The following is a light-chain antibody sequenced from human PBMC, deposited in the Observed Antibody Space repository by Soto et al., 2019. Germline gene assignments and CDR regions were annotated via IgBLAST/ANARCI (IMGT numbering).Light chain of an antibody. CDR2: ANN. CDR3: QSYDSSLSGYV. V-gene: IGLV1-40*01. CDR1: SSNIGAGYD. Sequence: QSVLTQPPSVSGAPGQRVTISCTGSSSNIGAGYDVHWYQQLPGTAPKLLIYANNIRPSGVPGRFSGSKSGTSASRAITGLQAEDEADYYCQSYDSSLSGYVFGTGTKVTV. J-gene: IGLJ1*01.